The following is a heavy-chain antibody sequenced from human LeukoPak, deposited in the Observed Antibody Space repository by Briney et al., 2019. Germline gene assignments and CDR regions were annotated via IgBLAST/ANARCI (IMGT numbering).Heavy chain of an antibody. Sequence: PGGSLRLSCAASGFTFSTYSVNWVRQAPGKGLEWVSAISSISTYIYYADSVRGRFTISRDNAKNTLYLQMNSLRAEDTAVYYCARGPDIVVFKYYFDFWGQGNLVTVSS. CDR2: ISSISTYI. CDR3: ARGPDIVVFKYYFDF. D-gene: IGHD2-15*01. CDR1: GFTFSTYS. J-gene: IGHJ4*02. V-gene: IGHV3-21*01.